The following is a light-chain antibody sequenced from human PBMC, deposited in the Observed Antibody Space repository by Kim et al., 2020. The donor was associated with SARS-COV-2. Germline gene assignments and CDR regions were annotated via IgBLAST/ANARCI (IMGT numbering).Light chain of an antibody. CDR2: NDN. J-gene: IGLJ3*02. Sequence: GQRVTLSCQGGSATVGRQFVNWYQQLPGTAPKVFIYNDNQRPSGVPDRFSGSRSGTSASLAISGLQSEDEADYYCATWDVTLNGWVFGGGTQLTVL. CDR3: ATWDVTLNGWV. V-gene: IGLV1-44*01. CDR1: SATVGRQF.